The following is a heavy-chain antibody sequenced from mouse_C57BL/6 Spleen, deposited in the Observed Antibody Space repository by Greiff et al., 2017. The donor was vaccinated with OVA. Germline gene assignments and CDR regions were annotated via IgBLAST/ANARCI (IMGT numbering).Heavy chain of an antibody. CDR3: ARGRYGSSPYWYYDV. CDR1: GYTFTSYW. V-gene: IGHV1-55*01. Sequence: QVQLQQPGAELVKPGASVKMSCKASGYTFTSYWITWVKQRPGQGLEWIGDIYPGSGSTNYNEKFKSKATLTVDTSSSTAYMQLSSLTSEDSAVYYCARGRYGSSPYWYYDVWGTGTTVTVSS. CDR2: IYPGSGST. D-gene: IGHD1-1*01. J-gene: IGHJ1*03.